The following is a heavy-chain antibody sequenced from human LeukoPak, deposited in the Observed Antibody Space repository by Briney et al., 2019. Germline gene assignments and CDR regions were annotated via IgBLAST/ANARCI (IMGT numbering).Heavy chain of an antibody. V-gene: IGHV4-39*01. Sequence: SETLSLTCTVSGCSISSSSYYWGWIRQPPGKGLEWIGSIYYSGSTYYNPSLKSRVTISVDTSKNQFSLKLSSVTAADTAVYYCASTIVGAKGDAFDIWGQGTMVTVSS. CDR3: ASTIVGAKGDAFDI. D-gene: IGHD1-26*01. CDR2: IYYSGST. J-gene: IGHJ3*02. CDR1: GCSISSSSYY.